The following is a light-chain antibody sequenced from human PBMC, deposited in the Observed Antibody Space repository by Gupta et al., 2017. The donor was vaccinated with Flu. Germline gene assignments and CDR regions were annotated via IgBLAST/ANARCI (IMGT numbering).Light chain of an antibody. V-gene: IGLV1-40*01. Sequence: QSVLTQPLSVSGAPGQRVTISCTGTTSNIGAGYDVQWYQHHPETAPTLLIYANVDRPSGVPDRFSGSKSGSSASLAITGLQADDEADYYCQSYYSGLNASVFGIGTKFTVL. J-gene: IGLJ1*01. CDR2: ANV. CDR3: QSYYSGLNASV. CDR1: TSNIGAGYD.